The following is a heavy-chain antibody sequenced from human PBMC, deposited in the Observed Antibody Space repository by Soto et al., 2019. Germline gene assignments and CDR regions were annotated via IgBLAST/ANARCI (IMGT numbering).Heavy chain of an antibody. Sequence: GGSLRLSCAASGFTFSSYAMSWVRQAPGKGLEWVSAISGSGGSTYYADSVKGRFTISRDNSKNTLYLQMNSLRAEDTAVYYCAKGGAQLLHYNWFDPWGQGALVTVSS. CDR1: GFTFSSYA. J-gene: IGHJ5*02. CDR2: ISGSGGST. CDR3: AKGGAQLLHYNWFDP. D-gene: IGHD2-2*01. V-gene: IGHV3-23*01.